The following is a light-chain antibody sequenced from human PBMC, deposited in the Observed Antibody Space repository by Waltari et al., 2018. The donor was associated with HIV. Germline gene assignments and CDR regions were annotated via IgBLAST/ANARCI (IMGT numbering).Light chain of an antibody. CDR1: QSPSGTS. Sequence: ELVLTQSPGTIHASAGERATLSCRASQSPSGTSLAWYQQRPGQAPRLLLSDASTRASDIPDRFSGSGSATDFTLTISGLEPEDFATYYCQQYVMSPLTFGGGTRV. CDR3: QQYVMSPLT. V-gene: IGKV3-20*01. CDR2: DAS. J-gene: IGKJ4*01.